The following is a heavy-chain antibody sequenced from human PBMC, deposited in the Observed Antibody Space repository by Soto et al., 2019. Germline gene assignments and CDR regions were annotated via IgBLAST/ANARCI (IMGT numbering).Heavy chain of an antibody. D-gene: IGHD2-15*01. CDR1: GNTFTSYC. CDR3: ARDLGGYCSGGSCYSTIFDY. J-gene: IGHJ4*02. Sequence: QVQLVQSGAEVKKPGASVKVSCKASGNTFTSYCISWVRQAPGQGLEWIGWISAYNGNTNYAQKLQGRVTMTTDTSTSTAYMELRSLRSDDTAVYYCARDLGGYCSGGSCYSTIFDYWGQGTLVTVSS. CDR2: ISAYNGNT. V-gene: IGHV1-18*04.